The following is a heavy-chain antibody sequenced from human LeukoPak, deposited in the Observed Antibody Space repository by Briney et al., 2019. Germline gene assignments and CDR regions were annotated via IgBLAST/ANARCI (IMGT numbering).Heavy chain of an antibody. CDR2: IKQYGSEK. Sequence: GGSLRLSCAASGCTFSSYWMSWVRQAPGKGLEWVANIKQYGSEKYYVDSVKGRFAISRDNAKNSLYLQMNSLRAEDTAVYYCARVLEGYCSSTSCQGWFDPWGQGTLVTVSS. V-gene: IGHV3-7*01. D-gene: IGHD2-2*01. CDR1: GCTFSSYW. CDR3: ARVLEGYCSSTSCQGWFDP. J-gene: IGHJ5*02.